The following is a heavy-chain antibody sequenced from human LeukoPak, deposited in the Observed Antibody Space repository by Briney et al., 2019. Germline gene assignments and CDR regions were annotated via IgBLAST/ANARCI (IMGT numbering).Heavy chain of an antibody. J-gene: IGHJ6*02. CDR1: GYTFTSYG. CDR2: ISAYNGNT. CDR3: ARDRRITMIVVVTANYYGMDV. Sequence: ASVKVSCKASGYTFTSYGISWVRQAPGQGLEWMGWISAYNGNTNYAQKLQGRVTMTTDTSTSTAYMELRSLRSDDTAVYYRARDRRITMIVVVTANYYGMDVWGQGTTVTVSS. D-gene: IGHD3-22*01. V-gene: IGHV1-18*01.